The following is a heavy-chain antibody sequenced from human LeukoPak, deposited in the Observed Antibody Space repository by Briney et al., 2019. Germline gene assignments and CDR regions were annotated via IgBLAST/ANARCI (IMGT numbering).Heavy chain of an antibody. CDR2: ISSSSSTI. CDR1: GFTFSSYS. CDR3: AREGGGYYYVARVPFDY. V-gene: IGHV3-48*02. D-gene: IGHD3-10*02. J-gene: IGHJ4*02. Sequence: GGSLRLSCAASGFTFSSYSMNWVRQAPGKGLEWVSYISSSSSTIYYADSVKGRFTISRDNAKNSLYLQMNSLRDEDTAVYYCAREGGGYYYVARVPFDYWGQGTLVTVSS.